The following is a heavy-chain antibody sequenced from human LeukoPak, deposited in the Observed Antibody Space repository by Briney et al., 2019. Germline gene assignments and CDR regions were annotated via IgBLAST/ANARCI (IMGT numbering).Heavy chain of an antibody. CDR2: ITGSGAST. J-gene: IGHJ4*02. CDR1: GFTFSSYG. CDR3: AKGTDFDS. V-gene: IGHV3-23*01. D-gene: IGHD2-2*01. Sequence: PGGSLRLSGAASGFTFSSYGMSWVRQAPGKGLEWVSTITGSGASTYYADSVKGRFTISRDNSKNTLYLQMNSLRAEDTAVYYCAKGTDFDSWGQGTLVTVSS.